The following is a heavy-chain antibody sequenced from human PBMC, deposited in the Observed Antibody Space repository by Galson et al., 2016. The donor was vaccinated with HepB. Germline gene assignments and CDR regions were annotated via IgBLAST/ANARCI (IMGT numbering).Heavy chain of an antibody. V-gene: IGHV3-30*04. CDR2: VSFDLNEK. Sequence: SLRLSCAASGFTFSSYSMHWVRQAPGKGPEWVAIVSFDLNEKYYADSVKGRFTVSRDNSKNTLYLQLNSLRVDDTAVYYCARDVVGAAFDSWGQGTLVNVSS. D-gene: IGHD1-26*01. J-gene: IGHJ4*02. CDR3: ARDVVGAAFDS. CDR1: GFTFSSYS.